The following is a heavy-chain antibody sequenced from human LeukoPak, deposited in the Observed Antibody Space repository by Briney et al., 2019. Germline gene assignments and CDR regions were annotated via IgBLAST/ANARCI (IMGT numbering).Heavy chain of an antibody. J-gene: IGHJ3*02. CDR3: AKDRDSSGYDAFDI. Sequence: GGSLRLSCAASGFTFSSYAMHWVRQAPGKGLEWVAVISYDGSNKYYADSVKGRFTISRDNSKNSLYLQMNSLRAEDTALYYCAKDRDSSGYDAFDIWGQGTMVTVSS. D-gene: IGHD6-19*01. CDR1: GFTFSSYA. V-gene: IGHV3-30-3*01. CDR2: ISYDGSNK.